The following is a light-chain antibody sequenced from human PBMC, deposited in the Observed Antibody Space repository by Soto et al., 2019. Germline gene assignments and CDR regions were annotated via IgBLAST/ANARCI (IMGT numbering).Light chain of an antibody. Sequence: QSVMTQTASVSASPGQSITISCTGTSSDVGGYNYVSWYQHHPGKAPKLMIYDVSNRPSGVSNRFSGSKSGNTASLIISGLQAEDEADYYCSSYTSSSTLSTYVFGTGTKVTVL. CDR3: SSYTSSSTLSTYV. CDR1: SSDVGGYNY. J-gene: IGLJ1*01. V-gene: IGLV2-14*03. CDR2: DVS.